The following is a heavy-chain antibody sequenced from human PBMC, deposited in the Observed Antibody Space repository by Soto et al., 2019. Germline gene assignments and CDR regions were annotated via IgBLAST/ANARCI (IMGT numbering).Heavy chain of an antibody. D-gene: IGHD6-6*01. J-gene: IGHJ4*02. Sequence: EVQLLESGGGLVQPGESLRLSCAASGFTFSSYAMSWVRQAPGKGLEWVSVISGSDDSTYYADPVKGRLTISRDNSKNTLYLQMNSLRAEDTAVYYCAKRSSSSTFDYWGQGTLVTVSS. CDR1: GFTFSSYA. CDR2: ISGSDDST. CDR3: AKRSSSSTFDY. V-gene: IGHV3-23*01.